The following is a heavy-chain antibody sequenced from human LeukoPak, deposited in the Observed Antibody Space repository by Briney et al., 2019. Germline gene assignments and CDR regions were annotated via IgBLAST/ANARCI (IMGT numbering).Heavy chain of an antibody. D-gene: IGHD4-17*01. CDR3: AKSTTVTQRGYFDY. CDR2: ISYDGSNK. Sequence: GGSLRLSCAASGFTLSNYAMSWVRQAPAKGLEWVAIISYDGSNKYYADSVKGRFTISRDNSKNTLYLQMNSLRAEDTAVYYCAKSTTVTQRGYFDYWGQGTLVTVSS. CDR1: GFTLSNYA. J-gene: IGHJ4*02. V-gene: IGHV3-30*18.